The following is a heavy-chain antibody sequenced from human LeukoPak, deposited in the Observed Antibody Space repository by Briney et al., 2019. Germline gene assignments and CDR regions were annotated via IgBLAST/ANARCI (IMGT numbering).Heavy chain of an antibody. V-gene: IGHV3-30-3*01. D-gene: IGHD3-22*01. Sequence: GGSLRLSCAASGFTFSSYAMHWVRQAPGKGLEWVAVISYDGSNKYYADSVKGRFTISRDNSKNTLYLQMNSLRAEDTAVYYCARGPGLYDSSGYYYYYYGMDVWGQGTMVTVSS. J-gene: IGHJ6*02. CDR2: ISYDGSNK. CDR1: GFTFSSYA. CDR3: ARGPGLYDSSGYYYYYYGMDV.